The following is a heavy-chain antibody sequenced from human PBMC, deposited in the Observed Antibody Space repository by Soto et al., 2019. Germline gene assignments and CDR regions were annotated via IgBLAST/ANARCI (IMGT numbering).Heavy chain of an antibody. J-gene: IGHJ4*02. V-gene: IGHV4-4*02. CDR2: IYHSGST. Sequence: PSETLSLTCAVSSGSISSSNWWSWVRQPPGKGLEWIGEIYHSGSTNYNPSLKSRVTISVDKSKNQFSLKLSSVTAADTAVYYCARSRVLPSYYYGSGSRPDGFDYWGQGTLVTVSS. CDR3: ARSRVLPSYYYGSGSRPDGFDY. CDR1: SGSISSSNW. D-gene: IGHD3-10*01.